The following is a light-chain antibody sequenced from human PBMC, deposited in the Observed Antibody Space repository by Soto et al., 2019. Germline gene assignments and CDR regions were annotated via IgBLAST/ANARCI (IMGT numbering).Light chain of an antibody. V-gene: IGLV1-47*01. CDR3: AAWDDSVRGPV. CDR1: SSNIGSNY. J-gene: IGLJ3*02. CDR2: RNN. Sequence: QSVLTQPPSASGTPGQRVTISCSGSSSNIGSNYVYWYQQLPGTAPKLLIYRNNQRPSGVPDRFSGSKSGTSASLAISGLRSEDEADYYRAAWDDSVRGPVFGGGTKLTVL.